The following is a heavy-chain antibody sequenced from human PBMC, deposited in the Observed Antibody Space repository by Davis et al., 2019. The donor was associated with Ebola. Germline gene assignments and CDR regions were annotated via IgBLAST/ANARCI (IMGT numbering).Heavy chain of an antibody. CDR3: ARDLRYDSSGYDYYFYMDV. D-gene: IGHD3-22*01. V-gene: IGHV4-31*03. J-gene: IGHJ6*03. Sequence: PSETLSLTCXXSGGSISRGGSYWTWIRQHPGKGLEWIGYIYYSGSTYYKPSLKSRVTISLDTSKNQFSLNLYSVTAADTAVYYCARDLRYDSSGYDYYFYMDVWGKGTTVTVSS. CDR2: IYYSGST. CDR1: GGSISRGGSY.